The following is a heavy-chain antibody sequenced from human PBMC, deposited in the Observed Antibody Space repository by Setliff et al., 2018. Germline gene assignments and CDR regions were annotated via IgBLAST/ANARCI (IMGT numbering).Heavy chain of an antibody. CDR2: IYWNDEK. D-gene: IGHD2-21*01. J-gene: IGHJ4*02. CDR3: AHIAGGGNSPRHDY. Sequence: SGPTLVNPTQTLTLTCTFSGFSLSTSLVGVGWIRQPPGKALEWLALIYWNDEKRYSPSLKSRLPITKDTSKNQVVLTMTNMDPVDTATYYCAHIAGGGNSPRHDYWGQGTLVTVSS. CDR1: GFSLSTSLVG. V-gene: IGHV2-5*01.